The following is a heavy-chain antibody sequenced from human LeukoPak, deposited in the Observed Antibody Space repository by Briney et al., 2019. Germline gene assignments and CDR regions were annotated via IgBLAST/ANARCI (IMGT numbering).Heavy chain of an antibody. V-gene: IGHV3-49*03. CDR2: IRSKTFGGAT. D-gene: IGHD5-18*01. Sequence: GGSLRLSCTSSGFTFGTYAVSWFRQAPGKGLEWVAFIRSKTFGGATEYAASVEGRFTISRDDSKSIAYLQMNSLKTEDTAVYYCTRYSGRTDYWGQGTLVTVSS. CDR1: GFTFGTYA. CDR3: TRYSGRTDY. J-gene: IGHJ4*02.